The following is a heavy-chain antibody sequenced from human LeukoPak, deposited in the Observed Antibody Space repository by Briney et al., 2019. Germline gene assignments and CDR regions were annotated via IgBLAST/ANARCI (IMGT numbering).Heavy chain of an antibody. CDR1: GITFRNYG. V-gene: IGHV3-33*01. D-gene: IGHD5-18*01. J-gene: IGHJ4*02. CDR2: IWYDGSNK. CDR3: ASVWRALGYTIDY. Sequence: PGGSLRLSCAASGITFRNYGMHWVRQAPGKGLEWVAIIWYDGSNKYYADSVKGRFTISRDNSKNTLYLQMNSLRVEDTAVYYYASVWRALGYTIDYWGQGTQVAVSS.